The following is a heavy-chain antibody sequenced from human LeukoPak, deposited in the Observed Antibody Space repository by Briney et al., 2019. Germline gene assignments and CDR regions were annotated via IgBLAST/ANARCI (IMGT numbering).Heavy chain of an antibody. CDR2: INHSGST. V-gene: IGHV4-34*01. J-gene: IGHJ6*02. D-gene: IGHD6-19*01. CDR1: GGSFSGYY. CDR3: ARGTDSSGWYDYYYYGMDV. Sequence: PAETLSLTCAVYGGSFSGYYWSWIRQPPGKGLEWVGEINHSGSTNYNPSLKSRVTISVDTSKNQFSLKLSSVTAADTAVYYCARGTDSSGWYDYYYYGMDVWGQGTTVTVSS.